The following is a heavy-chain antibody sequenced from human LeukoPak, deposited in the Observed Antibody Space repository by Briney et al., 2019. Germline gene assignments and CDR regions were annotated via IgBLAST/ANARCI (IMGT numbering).Heavy chain of an antibody. J-gene: IGHJ5*02. CDR1: GYRISNGYY. D-gene: IGHD6-19*01. V-gene: IGHV4-38-2*02. CDR3: ARDQTSVAGTGYNWFDP. Sequence: PSETLSLTCTVSGYRISNGYYWGWVRQPPGKGLEWIAMIYHTGRTEHNPSLRSRVTMSVRTSKNQFSLRLTSVTAADTAVYYCARDQTSVAGTGYNWFDPWGQGTLVTVSS. CDR2: IYHTGRT.